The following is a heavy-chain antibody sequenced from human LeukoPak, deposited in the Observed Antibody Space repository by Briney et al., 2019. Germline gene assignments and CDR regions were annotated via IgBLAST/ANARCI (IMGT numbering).Heavy chain of an antibody. Sequence: GRSLRLSFATSGFIFSSYGMYWVRQAPGKGLEWVAVIWHDGSAEFYADSVKGRFTVSRDDSRNTVYLQMNSLRAEDTALYYCAKDNRGGWSGYFDYWGQGILVTVSS. V-gene: IGHV3-33*06. J-gene: IGHJ4*02. CDR2: IWHDGSAE. CDR3: AKDNRGGWSGYFDY. CDR1: GFIFSSYG. D-gene: IGHD6-19*01.